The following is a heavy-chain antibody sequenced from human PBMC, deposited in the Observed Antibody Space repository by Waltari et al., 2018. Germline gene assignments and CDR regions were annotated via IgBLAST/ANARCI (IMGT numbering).Heavy chain of an antibody. CDR1: GLPFSSHS. CDR3: ARQVAVAGPYFDY. CDR2: ISSSSSYI. V-gene: IGHV3-21*01. J-gene: IGHJ4*02. Sequence: EVQLVESGGGLVKPGGSLRLSCAPSGLPFSSHSMNWVRPAPGKGLEWVSCISSSSSYIYYADSVKGRFTISRDNAKNSLYLQMNSLRAEDTAVYYCARQVAVAGPYFDYWGQGTLVTVSS. D-gene: IGHD6-19*01.